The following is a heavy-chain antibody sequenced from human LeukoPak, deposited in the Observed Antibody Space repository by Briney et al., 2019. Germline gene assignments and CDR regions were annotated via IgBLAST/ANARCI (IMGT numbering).Heavy chain of an antibody. CDR2: ISSSSSTI. V-gene: IGHV3-48*01. J-gene: IGHJ4*02. CDR3: ARLVSGFDY. CDR1: GFTFSSYA. D-gene: IGHD2-15*01. Sequence: GGSLRLSCAASGFTFSSYAMSWVRQAPGKGLEWVSYISSSSSTIYYADSVKGRFTISRDNAKNSLYLQMNSLRAEDTAVYYCARLVSGFDYWGQGTLVTVSS.